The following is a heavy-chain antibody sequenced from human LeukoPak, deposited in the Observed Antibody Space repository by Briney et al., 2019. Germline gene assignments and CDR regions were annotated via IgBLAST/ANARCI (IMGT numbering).Heavy chain of an antibody. D-gene: IGHD4-23*01. J-gene: IGHJ5*02. CDR3: ARRMTTVADANWFDP. Sequence: PGGSLRLSCAASGFTLSSYSMNWVRQAPGKGLEWVSSISSSSSYIYYADSVKGRFTISRDNAKNLLYLQMNSLRDEDTAMYYCARRMTTVADANWFDPWGQGTLVTVSS. CDR1: GFTLSSYS. V-gene: IGHV3-21*06. CDR2: ISSSSSYI.